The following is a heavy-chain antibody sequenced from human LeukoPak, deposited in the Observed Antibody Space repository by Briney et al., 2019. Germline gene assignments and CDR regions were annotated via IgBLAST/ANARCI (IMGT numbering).Heavy chain of an antibody. V-gene: IGHV3-9*01. CDR3: AKDPQWEPFDY. CDR1: GFTFDDYG. J-gene: IGHJ4*02. CDR2: ISWNSGNI. Sequence: GRSLRLSCAAFGFTFDDYGMHWVRQAPGKGLEWVSGISWNSGNIGYADSVKGRFTISRDNSKNTLYLLMNSLRAEDTAVYYCAKDPQWEPFDYWGQGTLVTVSS. D-gene: IGHD1-26*01.